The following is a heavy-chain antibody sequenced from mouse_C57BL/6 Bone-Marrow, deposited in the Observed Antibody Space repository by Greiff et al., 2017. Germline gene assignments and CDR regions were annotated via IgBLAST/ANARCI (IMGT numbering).Heavy chain of an antibody. CDR2: IYPGDGDT. J-gene: IGHJ2*01. CDR3: ARTTVVPFFDY. V-gene: IGHV1-80*01. CDR1: GYAFSSYW. Sequence: QVHVKQSGAELVKPGASVKISCKASGYAFSSYWMNWVKQRPGKGLEWIGQIYPGDGDTNYNGKFKGKATLTADKSSSTAYMQLSSLTSEDSAVYFCARTTVVPFFDYWGQGTTLTVSS. D-gene: IGHD1-1*01.